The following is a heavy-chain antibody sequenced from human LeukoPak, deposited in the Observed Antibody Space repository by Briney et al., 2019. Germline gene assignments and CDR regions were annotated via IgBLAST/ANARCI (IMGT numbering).Heavy chain of an antibody. J-gene: IGHJ4*02. D-gene: IGHD3-22*01. CDR1: GFTVSSNY. CDR2: IYSGGST. V-gene: IGHV3-53*04. Sequence: GGSLRLSCVVSGFTVSSNYMSWVRQAPGKGLEWVSVIYSGGSTYYADSVKGRFTISRHNSKNTLYLQMNSLRAEDTAVYYCAREGYYDSSGYSIVYWGQGTLVTVSS. CDR3: AREGYYDSSGYSIVY.